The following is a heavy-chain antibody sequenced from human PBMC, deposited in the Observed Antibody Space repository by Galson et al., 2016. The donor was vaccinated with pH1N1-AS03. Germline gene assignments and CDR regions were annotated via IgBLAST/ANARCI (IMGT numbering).Heavy chain of an antibody. CDR1: GDSVDNSGYY. V-gene: IGHV4-38-2*02. CDR2: IYHNGST. J-gene: IGHJ4*02. CDR3: AREGAAADPDDS. Sequence: TLSLTCTVSGDSVDNSGYYWGWIRQPPGKGLEWIGSIYHNGSTYYNPSLKSRITISVDTSKNQFSLNLYSVTAADTAVYYCAREGAAADPDDSWGQGTLVTVSS. D-gene: IGHD6-13*01.